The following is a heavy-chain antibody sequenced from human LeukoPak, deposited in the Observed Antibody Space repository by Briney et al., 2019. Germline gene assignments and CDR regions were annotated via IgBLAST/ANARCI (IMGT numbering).Heavy chain of an antibody. J-gene: IGHJ4*02. CDR2: IHNSEST. CDR3: ARQVTFGYAFAYYFDY. Sequence: SETLSLTCTVSGGSISTSSYYWGWIRQPPGKGLEWIGNIHNSESTYYNPSLKSRVTMSVDTSKNQFSLKLSSVTAADTAVYYCARQVTFGYAFAYYFDYWGQGSLVTVSS. D-gene: IGHD5-18*01. CDR1: GGSISTSSYY. V-gene: IGHV4-39*01.